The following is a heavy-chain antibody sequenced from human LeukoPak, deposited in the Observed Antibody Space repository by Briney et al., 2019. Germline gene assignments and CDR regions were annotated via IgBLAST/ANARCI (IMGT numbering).Heavy chain of an antibody. CDR1: GYTLTELS. J-gene: IGHJ4*02. CDR3: AALGGTTVTTHYFDY. V-gene: IGHV1-24*01. Sequence: GASVKVSCKVSGYTLTELSMHWVRQAPGKGLEWMGGFDPEDGETIYAQKFQGRVTMTEDTSTDTAYMELSSLRSEDTAVYYCAALGGTTVTTHYFDYWGQGTLVTVSS. D-gene: IGHD4-17*01. CDR2: FDPEDGET.